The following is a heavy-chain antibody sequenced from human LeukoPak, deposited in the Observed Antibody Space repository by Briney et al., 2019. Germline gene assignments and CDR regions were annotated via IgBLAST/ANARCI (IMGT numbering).Heavy chain of an antibody. J-gene: IGHJ4*02. CDR2: IYYSGST. Sequence: SETLSLTCTVSGGSISSSSYYWGWIRQPPGKGLEWIGSIYYSGSTYYNPSLKSRVTISVDMSKNQFSLNLSSVTAADTAVYYCARLGGAYVGHFDYWGQGTLVTVSS. V-gene: IGHV4-39*07. CDR1: GGSISSSSYY. CDR3: ARLGGAYVGHFDY. D-gene: IGHD3-16*01.